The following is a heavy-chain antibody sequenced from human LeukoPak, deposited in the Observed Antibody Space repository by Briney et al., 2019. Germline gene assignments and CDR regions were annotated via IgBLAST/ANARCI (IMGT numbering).Heavy chain of an antibody. CDR2: ISSSSSYI. V-gene: IGHV3-11*06. CDR3: ARGYSSSWSPDY. Sequence: GGSLRLSCAASGFTFSDYYMSWIRQAPGKGLEWVSSISSSSSYIYCADSVKGRFTISRDNAKNSLYLQMNSLRAEDTAVYYCARGYSSSWSPDYWGQGTLVTVSS. CDR1: GFTFSDYY. D-gene: IGHD6-13*01. J-gene: IGHJ4*02.